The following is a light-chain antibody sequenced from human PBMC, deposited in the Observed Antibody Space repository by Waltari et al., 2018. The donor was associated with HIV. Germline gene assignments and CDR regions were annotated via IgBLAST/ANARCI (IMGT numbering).Light chain of an antibody. CDR1: SCYVGGYNI. CDR3: CAYAGSTTYVI. J-gene: IGLJ2*01. CDR2: EVS. V-gene: IGLV2-23*02. Sequence: QSALTQPASVSGSPGQPITIPCTGTSCYVGGYNIVSWYQQHPGKAPKLMIYEVSKRPSGVSNRFSGSKSGNTASLTISGLQAEDEADYYCCAYAGSTTYVIFGGGTKLTVL.